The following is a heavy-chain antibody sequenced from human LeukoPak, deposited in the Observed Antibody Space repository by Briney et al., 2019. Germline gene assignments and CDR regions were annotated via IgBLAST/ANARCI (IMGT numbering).Heavy chain of an antibody. CDR1: GYSFTTYW. D-gene: IGHD3-10*01. J-gene: IGHJ4*02. CDR3: ARVEGSGSHWETNDY. CDR2: IYPGDSDT. V-gene: IGHV5-51*01. Sequence: GESLKISCKGSGYSFTTYWIGWVRQMPGKGLEWMGIIYPGDSDTRYSPSFQGQVTISADKSISTAYLQWSSLKASDTAMYYCARVEGSGSHWETNDYWGQGTLVTVSS.